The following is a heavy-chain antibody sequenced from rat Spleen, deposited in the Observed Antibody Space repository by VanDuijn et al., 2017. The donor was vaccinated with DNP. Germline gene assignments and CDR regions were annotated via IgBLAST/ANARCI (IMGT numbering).Heavy chain of an antibody. V-gene: IGHV3-1*01. CDR2: ISYSGST. D-gene: IGHD1-7*01. CDR3: AREEAYYGYDYLDY. CDR1: GYSITSNY. Sequence: EVQLQESGSGLVKPSQSLSLTCSVTGYSITSNYWGWIRKFPGNKMEYIGHISYSGSTNYNPSLKSRISITRDTSKNHFFLHLNSVTTEDTATYYCAREEAYYGYDYLDYWGQGVMVTVSS. J-gene: IGHJ2*01.